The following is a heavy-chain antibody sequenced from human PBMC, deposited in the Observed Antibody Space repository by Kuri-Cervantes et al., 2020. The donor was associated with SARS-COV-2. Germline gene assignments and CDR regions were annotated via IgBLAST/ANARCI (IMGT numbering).Heavy chain of an antibody. CDR1: GGTFSSYS. V-gene: IGHV1-69*13. D-gene: IGHD2-8*02. CDR3: ARSQGYCTANSCSWNWFDP. J-gene: IGHJ5*02. CDR2: IIPTFDTT. Sequence: SVKVSCKASGGTFSSYSVNWVRQAPGQGLEWMGRIIPTFDTTTYAQKFQGRVIFTADESSSTACMEVNSLTSEDTAVYFCARSQGYCTANSCSWNWFDPWGQGTQVTVSS.